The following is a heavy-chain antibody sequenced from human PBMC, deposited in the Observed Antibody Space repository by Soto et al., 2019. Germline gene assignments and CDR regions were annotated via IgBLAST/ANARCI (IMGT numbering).Heavy chain of an antibody. Sequence: GSTNYNPSLKSRVTISVDTSKNQFSLNLNSVTAADTAVYYCARHWVGNADYYYYGMDVWGQGTTVTVSS. V-gene: IGHV4-59*08. D-gene: IGHD1-26*01. J-gene: IGHJ6*02. CDR3: ARHWVGNADYYYYGMDV. CDR2: GST.